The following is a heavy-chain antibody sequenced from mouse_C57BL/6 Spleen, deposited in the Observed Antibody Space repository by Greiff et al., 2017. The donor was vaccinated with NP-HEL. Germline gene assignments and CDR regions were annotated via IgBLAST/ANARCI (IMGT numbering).Heavy chain of an antibody. CDR1: GFTFSSYG. V-gene: IGHV5-6*01. D-gene: IGHD4-1*01. CDR2: ISSGGSYT. Sequence: EVMLVESGGDLVKPGGSLKLSCAASGFTFSSYGMSWVRQTPDKRLEWVATISSGGSYTYYPDSVKGRFTISRDNAKNTLYLQMSSLKSEDTAMDYCARLLGYAMDYWGQGTSVTVSS. CDR3: ARLLGYAMDY. J-gene: IGHJ4*01.